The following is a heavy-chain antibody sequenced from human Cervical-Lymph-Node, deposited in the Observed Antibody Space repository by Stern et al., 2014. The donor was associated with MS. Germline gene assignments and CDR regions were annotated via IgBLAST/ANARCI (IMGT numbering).Heavy chain of an antibody. CDR2: IYWDDER. V-gene: IGHV2-5*02. Sequence: QVTLKESGPTLVKPTQTLTLTCTFSGFSLTTSAVGVGWIRRPPGKALEWLGIIYWDDERRYSPSLKSRLTITKDTSKNQVVLTMTNMDPVDTATYYCVRRRSPWLVGDYFDYWGQGTLLTVSS. CDR3: VRRRSPWLVGDYFDY. CDR1: GFSLTTSAVG. D-gene: IGHD3-3*01. J-gene: IGHJ4*02.